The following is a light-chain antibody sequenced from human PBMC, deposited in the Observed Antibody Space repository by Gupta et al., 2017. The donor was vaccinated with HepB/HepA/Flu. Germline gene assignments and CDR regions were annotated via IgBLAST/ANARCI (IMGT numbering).Light chain of an antibody. J-gene: IGKJ4*01. CDR1: QSVSSSY. V-gene: IGKV3-20*01. CDR2: GAS. CDR3: QQYGSSPPKLT. Sequence: ELVLTQSPGTLSLSPGERATLSCRASQSVSSSYLAWYQQKPGQAPRLLIYGASSRATGIPDRFSGSGSGTDFTLTISRLEPEDFEVYYCQQYGSSPPKLTFGGGTKVEIK.